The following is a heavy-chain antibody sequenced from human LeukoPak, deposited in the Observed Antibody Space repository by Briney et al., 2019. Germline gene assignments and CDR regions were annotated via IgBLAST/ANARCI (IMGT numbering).Heavy chain of an antibody. J-gene: IGHJ4*02. V-gene: IGHV3-33*01. Sequence: PGRSLRLSCAASGFTFNSYGMHWVRQAPGKGLEWVALIWYDGSNKYYADSVKGRFTISSDNSKNTLYLQMNSLRAEDTAVYYCARPRTYSSSWSPFDYWGQGTLVTVSS. CDR2: IWYDGSNK. CDR1: GFTFNSYG. D-gene: IGHD6-13*01. CDR3: ARPRTYSSSWSPFDY.